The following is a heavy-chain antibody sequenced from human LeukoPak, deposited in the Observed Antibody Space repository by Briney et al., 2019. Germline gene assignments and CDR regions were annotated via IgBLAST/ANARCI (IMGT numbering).Heavy chain of an antibody. CDR2: IYPGDSDT. J-gene: IGHJ3*01. Sequence: GESLKISCKGSGYSFTSYWIGWVRQMPGKGLEWMGIIYPGDSDTRYSPSFQGQVTISADKSISTAYLQWSSLKASDTAMYYCARTGPYYYDSRGYGNDAFELWGQGTMVTVSS. CDR3: ARTGPYYYDSRGYGNDAFEL. D-gene: IGHD3-22*01. V-gene: IGHV5-51*01. CDR1: GYSFTSYW.